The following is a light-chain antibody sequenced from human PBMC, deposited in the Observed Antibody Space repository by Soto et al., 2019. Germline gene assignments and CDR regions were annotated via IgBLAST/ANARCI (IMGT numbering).Light chain of an antibody. CDR2: DAA. J-gene: IGKJ2*01. V-gene: IGKV3-11*01. CDR3: EQRGNWATT. Sequence: EIVLTQSPATLSLSPGERATLSCRASQSVSSYLAWYQQKPGQAPRLLICDAANRATGIPARVSGSGSGTDFDLISSSQEAEKLAVYYWEQRGNWATTFCQGTKLKIQ. CDR1: QSVSSY.